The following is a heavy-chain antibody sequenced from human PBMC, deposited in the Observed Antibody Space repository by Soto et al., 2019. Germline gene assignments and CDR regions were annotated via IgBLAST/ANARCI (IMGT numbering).Heavy chain of an antibody. J-gene: IGHJ4*02. CDR2: IYWDDDK. CDR3: GHRSPISVSGTWNH. D-gene: IGHD6-19*01. CDR1: GFSLRSTGVG. V-gene: IGHV2-5*02. Sequence: SGPTLVNPTQTLTLTCTFSGFSLRSTGVGVGWIRQPPGKALEWLALIYWDDDKRFSPSLRSRLTITKDTSKNQVVLTMTNMDPVDTATYYCGHRSPISVSGTWNHWGQGTLVTVSS.